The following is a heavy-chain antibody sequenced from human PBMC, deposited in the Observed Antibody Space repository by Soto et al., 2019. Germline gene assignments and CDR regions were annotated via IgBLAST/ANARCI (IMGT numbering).Heavy chain of an antibody. V-gene: IGHV1-69*13. CDR2: IIPISGTP. Sequence: GASVKVSCKASGGTFSSYAINWVRQAPGQGLEWMGGIIPISGTPNYARKFQGRVTITADESTSTAYMELSSLRSEDTAVYYCARDDSSDIVIVPAATEDYYYDMDVWGQGTTVTVSS. CDR3: ARDDSSDIVIVPAATEDYYYDMDV. D-gene: IGHD2-2*01. J-gene: IGHJ6*02. CDR1: GGTFSSYA.